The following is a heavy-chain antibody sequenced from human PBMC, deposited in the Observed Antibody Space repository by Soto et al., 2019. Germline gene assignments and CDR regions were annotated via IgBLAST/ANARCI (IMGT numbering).Heavy chain of an antibody. Sequence: SGPTLVKPTQTLTLTCTFSGFSLSTSGVGVGWIRQPPGKALEWLALIYWNDDKRYSPSLKSRLTITKDTSKNQVVLTMTNMDPVDTATYYCAPVWSGLANDENWFDPWGQGTLVTVSS. CDR3: APVWSGLANDENWFDP. D-gene: IGHD3-3*01. V-gene: IGHV2-5*01. J-gene: IGHJ5*02. CDR1: GFSLSTSGVG. CDR2: IYWNDDK.